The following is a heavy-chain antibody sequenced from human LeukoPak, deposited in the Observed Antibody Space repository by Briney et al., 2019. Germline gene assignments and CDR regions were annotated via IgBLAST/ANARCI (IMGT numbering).Heavy chain of an antibody. CDR3: AKDQQIYDSSGYYRY. V-gene: IGHV3-23*01. J-gene: IGHJ4*02. D-gene: IGHD3-22*01. CDR2: ISGSGGST. CDR1: GFTFSSYA. Sequence: AGGSLRLSCAASGFTFSSYAMSWVRQAPGKGLEWVSAISGSGGSTYYADSVKGRFTISRDNSKNTLYLQMNSLRAEDTAVYYCAKDQQIYDSSGYYRYWGQGTLVTVSS.